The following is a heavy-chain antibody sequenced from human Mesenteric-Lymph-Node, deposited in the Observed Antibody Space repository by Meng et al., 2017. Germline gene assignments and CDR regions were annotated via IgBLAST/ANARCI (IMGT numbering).Heavy chain of an antibody. CDR3: ARGPRTRYGDYVY. J-gene: IGHJ4*02. D-gene: IGHD4-17*01. V-gene: IGHV4-59*12. Sequence: QVQPQQSGPVLVKPDQPLSLTCTVCGGSISSSYWSWIRQPPGKGLEWIGYNYYSGSTNYNPSLKSRVTISVDTSKNQFSLKLSSVTAADTAVYYCARGPRTRYGDYVYWGQGTLVTVSS. CDR1: GGSISSSY. CDR2: NYYSGST.